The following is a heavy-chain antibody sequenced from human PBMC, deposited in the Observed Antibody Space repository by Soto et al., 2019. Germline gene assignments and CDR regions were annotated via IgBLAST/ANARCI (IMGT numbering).Heavy chain of an antibody. V-gene: IGHV1-18*04. CDR2: ITSYNGDT. CDR3: GRGNDYGDH. J-gene: IGHJ4*02. CDR1: GSTLTSYG. Sequence: QVQLVQSGAEVKKPGASVRVSCKASGSTLTSYGFNWVRQAPGQGLEWMGWITSYNGDTNYAQKVQGRVTMTTDTSTSTAYMELRSLRSDDTAVYYCGRGNDYGDHWGQGTPVTVSS.